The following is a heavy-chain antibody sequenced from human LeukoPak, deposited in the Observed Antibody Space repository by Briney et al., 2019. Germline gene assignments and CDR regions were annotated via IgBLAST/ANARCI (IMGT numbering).Heavy chain of an antibody. D-gene: IGHD6-13*01. J-gene: IGHJ4*02. CDR2: IYSGGST. V-gene: IGHV3-53*01. Sequence: PGGSLRLSCAASGFTVSSNYMSWVRQAPGKGLEWVSVIYSGGSTYYADSVKGRFTISRDNSKNTLYLQMNSLRAEDTAVYYCARGYSSSWTGSLWYWGQGTLVTVSS. CDR1: GFTVSSNY. CDR3: ARGYSSSWTGSLWY.